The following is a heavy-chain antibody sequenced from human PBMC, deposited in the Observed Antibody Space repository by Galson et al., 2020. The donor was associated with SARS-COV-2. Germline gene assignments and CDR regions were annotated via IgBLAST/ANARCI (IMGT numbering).Heavy chain of an antibody. V-gene: IGHV4-59*01. CDR1: GGSISSYY. J-gene: IGHJ3*02. Sequence: ASETLSLTCTVPGGSISSYYWSWIRQPPGKGLEWIGYIYYSGSTNYNPSLKSRVTISVDTSKNQFSLKLSSVTAADTAVYYCARGLRYFDWLFASAINDAFDIWGQGTMVTVSS. D-gene: IGHD3-9*01. CDR3: ARGLRYFDWLFASAINDAFDI. CDR2: IYYSGST.